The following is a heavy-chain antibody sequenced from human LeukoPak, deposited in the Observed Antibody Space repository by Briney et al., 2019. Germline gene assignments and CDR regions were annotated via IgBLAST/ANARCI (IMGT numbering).Heavy chain of an antibody. CDR3: AKLYGTGPYYYYYMDV. V-gene: IGHV3-43*02. CDR2: ISGDGGST. D-gene: IGHD4-17*01. CDR1: GFTFDDYA. J-gene: IGHJ6*03. Sequence: GGSLRLSCAASGFTFDDYAMHWVRPAPGKGLEWVSLISGDGGSTYYAESVKGRFTISRDNSKNSLYLQMNSLRTEDTALYYCAKLYGTGPYYYYYMDVWGKGTTVTVSS.